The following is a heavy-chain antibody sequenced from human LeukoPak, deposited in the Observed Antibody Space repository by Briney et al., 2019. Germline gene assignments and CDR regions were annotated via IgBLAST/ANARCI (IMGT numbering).Heavy chain of an antibody. CDR1: GFTFSSYG. CDR2: IWYDGSNK. V-gene: IGHV3-33*01. D-gene: IGHD3-22*01. J-gene: IGHJ4*02. Sequence: GGSLRLSCAASGFTFSSYGMHWVRQAPGKGLEWVAVIWYDGSNKYYADSVKGRFTISRDNPKNTLYLQMNSLRAEDTAVYYCAREYYYDSSGYSLDYWGQGTLVTVSS. CDR3: AREYYYDSSGYSLDY.